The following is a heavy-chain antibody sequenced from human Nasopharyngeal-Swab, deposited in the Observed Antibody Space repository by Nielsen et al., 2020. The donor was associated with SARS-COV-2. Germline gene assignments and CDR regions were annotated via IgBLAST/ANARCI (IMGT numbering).Heavy chain of an antibody. Sequence: GESLKISCAASGFTVSSNYMNWVRQAPGKGLEWVSVIYTGGSTYYADSVKGRFTISRDNSKNTLYLQMNSLRAEDTAVYYCAILEGNGSVSPWGQGTLVTVSS. CDR3: AILEGNGSVSP. CDR1: GFTVSSNY. J-gene: IGHJ5*02. V-gene: IGHV3-66*01. D-gene: IGHD3-10*01. CDR2: IYTGGST.